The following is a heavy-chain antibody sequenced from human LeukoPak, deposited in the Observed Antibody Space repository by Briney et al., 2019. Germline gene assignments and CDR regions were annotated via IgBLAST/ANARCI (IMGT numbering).Heavy chain of an antibody. CDR2: INHSGST. CDR3: ARGPSLYDSSGFHFDY. V-gene: IGHV4-34*01. CDR1: GGSFSGYY. J-gene: IGHJ4*02. Sequence: SETLSLTCAVYGGSFSGYYWSWIRQPPGKGLEWIGEINHSGSTSYNPSLKSRVTISVDTSKNQFSLKLSSVTAADTAVYYCARGPSLYDSSGFHFDYWGQGTLVTVSS. D-gene: IGHD3-22*01.